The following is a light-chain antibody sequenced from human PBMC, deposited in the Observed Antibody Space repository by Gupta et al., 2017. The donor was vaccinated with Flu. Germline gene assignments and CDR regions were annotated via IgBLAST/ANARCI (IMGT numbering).Light chain of an antibody. CDR3: QLLFT. CDR1: QSISSW. CDR2: KAS. Sequence: DIQMTQSPSTLSASVGDRVTITCRASQSISSWLAWYQQKPGKAPKLLIYKASSLESGVPSRFSGSGSGTEFTRTISSMQPDDFETYDCQLLFTFGPGTKVDIK. J-gene: IGKJ3*01. V-gene: IGKV1-5*03.